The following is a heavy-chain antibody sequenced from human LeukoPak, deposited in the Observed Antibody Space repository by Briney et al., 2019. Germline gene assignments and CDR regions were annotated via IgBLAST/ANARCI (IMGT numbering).Heavy chain of an antibody. J-gene: IGHJ3*02. CDR2: IYTSGST. Sequence: SETLSLTCTVSGGSISSYYWSWIRQPAGKGLEWIGRIYTSGSTNYNPSLKSRVTMSVDTSKNQFSLKLSSVTAADTAVYYCARIDPAYCGGDCSYAFDIWGQGTMVTVSS. D-gene: IGHD2-21*01. CDR1: GGSISSYY. CDR3: ARIDPAYCGGDCSYAFDI. V-gene: IGHV4-4*07.